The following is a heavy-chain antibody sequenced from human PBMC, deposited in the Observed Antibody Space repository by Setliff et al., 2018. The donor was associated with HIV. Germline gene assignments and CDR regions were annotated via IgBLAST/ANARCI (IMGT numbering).Heavy chain of an antibody. Sequence: PSETLSLTCTVSGGSISSYYWSWIRQPPGKGLEWIGYIYTSWSTNYNPSLKSRVTISVDTSKNQFSLKLSSVTAADTAVYYCARGLSFYDPGGFDYWGQGTLVTVSS. CDR2: IYTSWST. J-gene: IGHJ4*02. CDR1: GGSISSYY. V-gene: IGHV4-4*09. CDR3: ARGLSFYDPGGFDY. D-gene: IGHD3-22*01.